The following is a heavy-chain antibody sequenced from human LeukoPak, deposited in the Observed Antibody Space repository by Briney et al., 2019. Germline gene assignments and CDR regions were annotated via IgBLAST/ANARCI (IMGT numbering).Heavy chain of an antibody. CDR3: ARESPYDDSSGYYLH. Sequence: GSSVKVSCQASGGTFSSYAISWVRQAPAQGLEWLGRIIPNFGTANYAQKFQGRVTITTDQSTSTAYMELSSLRSEDTAVYYCARESPYDDSSGYYLHWGQGTLVTVSS. CDR1: GGTFSSYA. D-gene: IGHD3-22*01. J-gene: IGHJ4*02. V-gene: IGHV1-69*05. CDR2: IIPNFGTA.